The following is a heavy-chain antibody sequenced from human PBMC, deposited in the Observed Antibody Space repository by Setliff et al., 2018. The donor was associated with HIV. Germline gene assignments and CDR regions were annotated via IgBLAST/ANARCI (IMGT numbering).Heavy chain of an antibody. CDR3: ARAPPGIQNDAFDA. Sequence: SETLSLTCTVSGGSIRSGSYYWTWIRQPAGKGPEWIGHIYTNGYTNYNPSLKSRVTISVDTSRDQFSLQLTSVTAADTAVYYCARAPPGIQNDAFDAWGQGTRVTVSS. V-gene: IGHV4-61*09. CDR1: GGSIRSGSYY. J-gene: IGHJ3*01. CDR2: IYTNGYT.